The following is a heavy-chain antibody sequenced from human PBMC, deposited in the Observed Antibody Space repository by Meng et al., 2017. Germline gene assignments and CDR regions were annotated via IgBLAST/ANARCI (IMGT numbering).Heavy chain of an antibody. J-gene: IGHJ4*02. CDR1: GGTFSSYA. CDR2: IIPIFGTA. CDR3: AREGPCGGDCSGFDY. D-gene: IGHD2-21*02. V-gene: IGHV1-69*01. Sequence: VQLVQSGAEVKKPGSSGEVSCKASGGTFSSYAISWVRQAPGQGLEWMGGIIPIFGTANYAQKFQGRVTITADESTSTAYMELSSLRSEDTAVYYCAREGPCGGDCSGFDYWGQGTLVTVSS.